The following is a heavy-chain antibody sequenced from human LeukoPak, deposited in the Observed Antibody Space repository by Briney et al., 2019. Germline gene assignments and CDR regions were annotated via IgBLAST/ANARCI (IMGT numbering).Heavy chain of an antibody. D-gene: IGHD2-2*03. V-gene: IGHV4-34*01. Sequence: SETLSLTCAVYGGSFSGSYWSWIRQPPGKGLEWIGEINHSGSTNYNPSLKSRVTISVDTSKNQFSLKLSSVTAADTAVYYCARVDIVVVPAAIGNWFDPWGQGTLVTVSS. J-gene: IGHJ5*02. CDR2: INHSGST. CDR3: ARVDIVVVPAAIGNWFDP. CDR1: GGSFSGSY.